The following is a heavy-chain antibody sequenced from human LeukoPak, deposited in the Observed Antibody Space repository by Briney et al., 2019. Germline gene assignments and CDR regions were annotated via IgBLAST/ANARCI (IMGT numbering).Heavy chain of an antibody. Sequence: GGFLRLSCAASGFTFSSYSMNWVRQAPGKGLEWVSSISSSSSYIYYADSVKGRFTISRDNSKNTLYLQMNSLRAEDTAVYYCARDTVDGGSYWMAFDIWGQGTMVTVSS. D-gene: IGHD1-26*01. CDR1: GFTFSSYS. V-gene: IGHV3-21*04. CDR2: ISSSSSYI. J-gene: IGHJ3*02. CDR3: ARDTVDGGSYWMAFDI.